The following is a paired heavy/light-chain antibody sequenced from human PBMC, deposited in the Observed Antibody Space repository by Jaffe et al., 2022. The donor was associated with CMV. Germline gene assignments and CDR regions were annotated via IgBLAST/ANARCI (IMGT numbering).Heavy chain of an antibody. CDR3: AREASSPGPIDY. CDR1: GFTFSDYY. D-gene: IGHD6-6*01. V-gene: IGHV3-11*01. Sequence: QVQLVESGGGLVKPGGSLRLSCAASGFTFSDYYMSWIRQAPGKGLEWVSYISSSGSTIYYADSVKGRFTISRDNAKNSLYLQMNSLRAEDTAVYYCAREASSPGPIDYWGQGTLVTVSS. CDR2: ISSSGSTI. J-gene: IGHJ4*02.
Light chain of an antibody. V-gene: IGLV3-21*04. CDR3: QVWDSSSDSYVV. CDR1: NIGSKS. Sequence: SYVLTQPPSVSVAPGKTARITCGGNNIGSKSVHWYQQKPGQAPVLVIYYDSDRPSGIPERFSGSNSGNTATLTISRVEAGDEADYYCQVWDSSSDSYVVFGGGTKLTVL. J-gene: IGLJ2*01. CDR2: YDS.